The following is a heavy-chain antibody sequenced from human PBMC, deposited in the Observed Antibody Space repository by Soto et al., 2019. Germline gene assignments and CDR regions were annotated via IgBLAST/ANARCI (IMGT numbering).Heavy chain of an antibody. J-gene: IGHJ6*03. V-gene: IGHV4-34*01. CDR3: ARSAQLYWAGGRTDMDV. CDR1: GGSFSGYY. CDR2: INHSGST. D-gene: IGHD2-2*02. Sequence: SETLSLTCAVYGGSFSGYYWSWIRQPPGKGLEWIGEINHSGSTNYNPSLKSRVTISVDTSKNQFSLKLSSVTAADTAVYYCARSAQLYWAGGRTDMDVWGKGTTVTVSS.